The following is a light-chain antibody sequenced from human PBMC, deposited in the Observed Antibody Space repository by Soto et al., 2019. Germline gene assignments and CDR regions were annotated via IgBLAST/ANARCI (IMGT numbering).Light chain of an antibody. J-gene: IGKJ1*01. CDR2: GAS. CDR3: HQYEGSPRGT. V-gene: IGKV3-20*01. Sequence: EIVLTQSPGTLSLSPGERATLSCRASQSISSTYLAWYQQKPGQAPRLLIYGASSRATGIPDRFSGSGSGTDFTLTISRLEPEDFAVYYCHQYEGSPRGTFGQGTKVEIK. CDR1: QSISSTY.